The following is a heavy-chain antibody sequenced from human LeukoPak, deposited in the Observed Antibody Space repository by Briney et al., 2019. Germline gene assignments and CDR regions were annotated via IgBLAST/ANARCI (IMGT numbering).Heavy chain of an antibody. V-gene: IGHV4-4*07. CDR3: ARDYSYYYGSGSFDYYYYYMDV. D-gene: IGHD3-10*01. CDR1: GGSISSYY. Sequence: SETLSLTCTVSGGSISSYYWSWIRQPAGKGLEWIGRIYTSGSTNYNPSLKSRVTMSADTSNNQFSLKLSSVTAADTAVYYCARDYSYYYGSGSFDYYYYYMDVWGKGTTVTVSS. CDR2: IYTSGST. J-gene: IGHJ6*03.